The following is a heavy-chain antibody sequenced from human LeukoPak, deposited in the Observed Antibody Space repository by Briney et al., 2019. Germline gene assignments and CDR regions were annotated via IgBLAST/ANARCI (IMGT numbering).Heavy chain of an antibody. Sequence: PGGSLRLSCAASGFTVSSNYMSWVRQAPGKGLEWVSVIYSGGSTYYADSVKGRFTISRHNSKNTLYLQMNSLRAEDTAVYYCARAGGDYGSGSYFWFGAPDVWGQGTTVTVSS. CDR2: IYSGGST. CDR1: GFTVSSNY. CDR3: ARAGGDYGSGSYFWFGAPDV. D-gene: IGHD3-10*01. J-gene: IGHJ6*02. V-gene: IGHV3-53*04.